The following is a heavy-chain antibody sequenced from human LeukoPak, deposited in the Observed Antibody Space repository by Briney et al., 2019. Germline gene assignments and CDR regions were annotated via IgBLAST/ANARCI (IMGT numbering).Heavy chain of an antibody. J-gene: IGHJ4*02. V-gene: IGHV3-7*04. CDR1: GVTLRNYW. Sequence: GGSLRLSCVGSGVTLRNYWMAWVRQAPGKGLEWLANIREDGREINYVDSVKGRFTISRDNAKSSLYLQMNSLRVEDTAVYFCTRDVGGGYYLFTENQWGQGTLVTVSS. D-gene: IGHD3-3*01. CDR3: TRDVGGGYYLFTENQ. CDR2: IREDGREI.